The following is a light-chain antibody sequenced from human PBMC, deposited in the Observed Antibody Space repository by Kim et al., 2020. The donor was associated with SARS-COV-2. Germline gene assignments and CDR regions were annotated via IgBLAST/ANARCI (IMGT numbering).Light chain of an antibody. CDR3: NSRDSSGNHYV. CDR2: GKN. J-gene: IGLJ1*01. Sequence: SSELTQDPAVSVALGQTVRITCQGDSLRSYYASWYPQKPGQAPVLVIYGKNNRPSGLPDRFSGSSSGNTASLTITGAQAEDEADYYCNSRDSSGNHYVFG. V-gene: IGLV3-19*01. CDR1: SLRSYY.